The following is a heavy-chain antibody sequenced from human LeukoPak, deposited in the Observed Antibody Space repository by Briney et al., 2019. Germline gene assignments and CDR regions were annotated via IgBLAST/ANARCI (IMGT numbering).Heavy chain of an antibody. CDR1: GGSFSGYY. V-gene: IGHV4-34*01. CDR3: VGWGLSETYVIFDY. J-gene: IGHJ4*02. D-gene: IGHD3-10*01. Sequence: SQTLSLTCAIYGGSFSGYYWTWIRQLPGKGLEWIGEINHTGSTNYNPSLKSRVTISVDTSKNQFSLRLSSVTAADTAVYYCVGWGLSETYVIFDYWGQGTLVTVSS. CDR2: INHTGST.